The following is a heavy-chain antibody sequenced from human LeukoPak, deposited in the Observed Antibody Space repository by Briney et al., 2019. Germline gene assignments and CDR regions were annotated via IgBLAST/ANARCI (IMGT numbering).Heavy chain of an antibody. CDR3: ARGATVTTYFDY. J-gene: IGHJ4*02. Sequence: SETLSLTCAVYGGSFSGYYWSWIRQPPGKGLEWIGEINHSGSTNYNPSLKSRVTISVDTSKNQFSLKLSSVTAADTAVYYCARGATVTTYFDYWGQGTLVTVSS. CDR2: INHSGST. V-gene: IGHV4-34*01. D-gene: IGHD4-17*01. CDR1: GGSFSGYY.